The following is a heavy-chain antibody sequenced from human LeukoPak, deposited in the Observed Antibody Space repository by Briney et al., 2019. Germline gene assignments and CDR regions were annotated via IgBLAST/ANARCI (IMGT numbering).Heavy chain of an antibody. D-gene: IGHD3-22*01. CDR2: ISYDGSNK. V-gene: IGHV3-30*04. CDR3: AKDPNYYDSSGYYYYFDY. Sequence: GGSLRLSCAASGFSNYTMHWVRQAPGKGLEWVAVISYDGSNKYYADSVKGRFTISRDNSKNTLYLQMNSLRAEDTAVYYCAKDPNYYDSSGYYYYFDYWGQGTLVTVSS. CDR1: GFSNYT. J-gene: IGHJ4*02.